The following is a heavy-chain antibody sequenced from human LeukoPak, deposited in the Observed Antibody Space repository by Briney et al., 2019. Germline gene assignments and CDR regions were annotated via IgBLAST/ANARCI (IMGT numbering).Heavy chain of an antibody. Sequence: PGGSLRLSCAASGFTFSSYGMHWVRQAPGKGLEWVAVISYDGSNKYYADSVKGRCTISRDNSKNTLYLQMTSLRAEDTAVYYCAKEDSGSYDALDYWGQGTLVTVSS. J-gene: IGHJ4*02. D-gene: IGHD1-26*01. CDR2: ISYDGSNK. CDR3: AKEDSGSYDALDY. V-gene: IGHV3-30*18. CDR1: GFTFSSYG.